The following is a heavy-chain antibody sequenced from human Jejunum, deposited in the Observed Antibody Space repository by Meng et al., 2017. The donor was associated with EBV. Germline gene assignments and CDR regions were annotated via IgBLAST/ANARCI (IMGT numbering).Heavy chain of an antibody. Sequence: VQLQASGTGLGKPSGTLSLTCGVSGDSIISTDTWWSWVRQPPWNVLEWIGEIFHVGNTNYNPSIKSQVTMSVDTSKNQFSLNLDSVTAADSAVYYCARGSHYTWDVWGQGTLVTVSS. CDR3: ARGSHYTWDV. J-gene: IGHJ4*02. CDR2: IFHVGNT. D-gene: IGHD3-16*01. CDR1: GDSIISTDTW. V-gene: IGHV4-4*02.